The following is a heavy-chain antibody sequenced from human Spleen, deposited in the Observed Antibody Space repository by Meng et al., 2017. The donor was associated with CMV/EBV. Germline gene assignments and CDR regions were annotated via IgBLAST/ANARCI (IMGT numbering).Heavy chain of an antibody. CDR1: EVRFSSHS. D-gene: IGHD3-10*01. Sequence: SEVRFSSHSMNWLGKAPGKGLRWVGRTRIKINTSPVGYAASVKGRFTDPRDDSNNSLYLQINSLKAEDTAVYYCTRDSMKGGGFDYWDQGTLVTVSS. CDR3: TRDSMKGGGFDY. J-gene: IGHJ4*02. CDR2: TRIKINTSPV. V-gene: IGHV3-72*01.